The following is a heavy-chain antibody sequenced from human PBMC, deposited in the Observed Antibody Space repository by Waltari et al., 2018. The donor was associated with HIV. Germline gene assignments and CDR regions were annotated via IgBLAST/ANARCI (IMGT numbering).Heavy chain of an antibody. CDR1: GGAISRRIYS. Sequence: QLQLRESGPGLVKPSGTLSLTCIVSGGAISRRIYSWGWIRQTPGKGLEWIASIHYNGSTHYNPALKSRVGISVDTSKNQFSLKLTSVTAADTAAYYCSRKGYLGGRYFQYWGQGSLVTVSS. V-gene: IGHV4-39*01. CDR3: SRKGYLGGRYFQY. CDR2: IHYNGST. D-gene: IGHD3-16*01. J-gene: IGHJ1*01.